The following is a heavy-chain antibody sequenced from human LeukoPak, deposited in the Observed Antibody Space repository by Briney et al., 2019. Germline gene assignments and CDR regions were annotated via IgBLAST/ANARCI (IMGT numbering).Heavy chain of an antibody. CDR1: GGSITGYY. Sequence: SETLSLTCSVSGGSITGYYWSWIRQPPGRGLEWIGNVYHSGTTNYNPSLKSRVTISVDTSKSQFSLKLSSVTVADTAVYYCARHKGAYLSGIDYWGQGTLVTVSS. CDR3: ARHKGAYLSGIDY. D-gene: IGHD1-1*01. V-gene: IGHV4-59*08. CDR2: VYHSGTT. J-gene: IGHJ4*02.